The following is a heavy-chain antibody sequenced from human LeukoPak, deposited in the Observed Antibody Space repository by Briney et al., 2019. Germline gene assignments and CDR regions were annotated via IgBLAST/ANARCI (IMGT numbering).Heavy chain of an antibody. CDR1: GYPFTSYA. Sequence: GASVKVSCKASGYPFTSYAMYWVRQAPGQRLEWMGWINADNGDTRYSQKLQGRVTMTGDTSASTTYMELSSRRSEDTAVYYCASDAFDIWGQGTMVTVSS. CDR2: INADNGDT. V-gene: IGHV1-3*01. CDR3: ASDAFDI. J-gene: IGHJ3*02.